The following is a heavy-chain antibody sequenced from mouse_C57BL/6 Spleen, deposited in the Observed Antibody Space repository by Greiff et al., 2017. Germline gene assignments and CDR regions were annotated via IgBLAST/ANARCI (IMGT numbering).Heavy chain of an antibody. V-gene: IGHV7-1*01. D-gene: IGHD3-3*01. CDR2: SRNKANDYTT. Sequence: LVASGGGLVQSGRSLRLSCATSGFTFSDFYMEWVRQAPGKGLEWIAASRNKANDYTTEYSASVKGRFIVSRDTSQSILYLQMNALRAEDTAIDYCARDAGDVAWFAYWGQGTLVTVSA. CDR3: ARDAGDVAWFAY. CDR1: GFTFSDFY. J-gene: IGHJ3*01.